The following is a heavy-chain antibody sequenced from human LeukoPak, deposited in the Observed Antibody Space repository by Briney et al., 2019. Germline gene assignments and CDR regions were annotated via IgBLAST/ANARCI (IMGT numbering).Heavy chain of an antibody. J-gene: IGHJ4*02. V-gene: IGHV3-23*01. D-gene: IGHD3-10*01. CDR3: AKDRGVWFGEYHNPHYYFDY. CDR1: GFTFSSYA. Sequence: GGSLRLSCAASGFTFSSYAMSWVRQAPGKGLEWVSAISGSGGSTYYADSVKGRFTISRDNSKNTLYLQMNSLRAEDTAVYYCAKDRGVWFGEYHNPHYYFDYWDQGTLVTVSS. CDR2: ISGSGGST.